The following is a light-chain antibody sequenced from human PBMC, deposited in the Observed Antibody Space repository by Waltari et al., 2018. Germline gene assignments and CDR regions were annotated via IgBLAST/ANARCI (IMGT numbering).Light chain of an antibody. J-gene: IGKJ4*01. CDR1: QGISNY. V-gene: IGKV1-9*01. CDR2: SAS. Sequence: DIQLTQSPSFLSASVRDRVTITCRASQGISNYLAWYQQKPGKAPKLLIYSASTLQSGVPSRFSGSGSGTEFSLTISSLQPEDVAVYYCQQYYSGYVTFGGGTKVEIK. CDR3: QQYYSGYVT.